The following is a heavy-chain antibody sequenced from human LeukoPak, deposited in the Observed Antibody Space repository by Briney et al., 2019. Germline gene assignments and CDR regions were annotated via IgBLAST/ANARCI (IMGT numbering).Heavy chain of an antibody. CDR3: ARDHSNWNYAPDF. D-gene: IGHD1-7*01. CDR2: ISGRSGTT. Sequence: GGTLRLSCVASGFTFTSSAMSWVRQAPGKGLEWVSAISGRSGTTYYADSVKGRFTISRDNSKNTLYLQMNSLRAEDTAVYYCARDHSNWNYAPDFWGQGTLVIVSS. CDR1: GFTFTSSA. V-gene: IGHV3-23*01. J-gene: IGHJ4*02.